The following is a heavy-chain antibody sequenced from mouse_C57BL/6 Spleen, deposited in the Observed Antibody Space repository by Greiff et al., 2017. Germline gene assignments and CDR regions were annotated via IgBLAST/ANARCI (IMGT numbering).Heavy chain of an antibody. V-gene: IGHV1-82*01. CDR1: GYAFSSSW. D-gene: IGHD4-1*01. CDR3: ASPLTGSFFDY. J-gene: IGHJ2*01. Sequence: VQLQQSGPELVKPGASVKISCKASGYAFSSSWMNWVKQRPGKGLEWIGRIYPGDGDTNYNGKFKGKATLTADKSSSTAYMQLSSLTSEDSAVYFCASPLTGSFFDYWSEGTTLTVSS. CDR2: IYPGDGDT.